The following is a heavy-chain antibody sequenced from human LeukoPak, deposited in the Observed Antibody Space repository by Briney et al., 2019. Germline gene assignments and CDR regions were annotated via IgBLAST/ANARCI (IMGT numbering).Heavy chain of an antibody. J-gene: IGHJ4*02. Sequence: TGGSLRLSCAASGFIVSSNYMSWVRQAPGKGLEWVSVIYSDGSTYYADSVKGRFALSRDNSKNTLYLQMNSLRAEDTAVYYCARGAYYYEDWGQGTLVTVSS. CDR3: ARGAYYYED. CDR1: GFIVSSNY. CDR2: IYSDGST. D-gene: IGHD3-22*01. V-gene: IGHV3-53*01.